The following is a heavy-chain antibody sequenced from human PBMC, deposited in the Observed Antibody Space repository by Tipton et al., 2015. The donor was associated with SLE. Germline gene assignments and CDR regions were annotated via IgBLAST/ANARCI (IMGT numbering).Heavy chain of an antibody. J-gene: IGHJ3*02. V-gene: IGHV3-21*03. CDR2: ISGCGRYI. CDR3: AREPSQAFDI. CDR1: GFTFRNFW. Sequence: SLRLSCAASGFTFRNFWMNWVRQAPGKGLEWVSSISGCGRYIYYAESMKGRFTTSRDNAHNSMYLQMNSLRAEDTAVYYCAREPSQAFDIWGQGTMVTVSS.